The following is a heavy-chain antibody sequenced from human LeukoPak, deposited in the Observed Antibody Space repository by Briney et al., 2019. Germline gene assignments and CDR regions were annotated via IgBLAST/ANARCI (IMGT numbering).Heavy chain of an antibody. CDR1: GFTFSTYW. Sequence: GGSLRLSCAASGFTFSTYWMSWVRQAPGKGLEWVASMKQGGSDKFYVDSVKGRFTISRDNAKNSLYLQMDSLRAEDTAVYYCARPYSGYGRVAFDIWGQGTMVTVSS. J-gene: IGHJ3*02. CDR2: MKQGGSDK. D-gene: IGHD5-12*01. CDR3: ARPYSGYGRVAFDI. V-gene: IGHV3-7*01.